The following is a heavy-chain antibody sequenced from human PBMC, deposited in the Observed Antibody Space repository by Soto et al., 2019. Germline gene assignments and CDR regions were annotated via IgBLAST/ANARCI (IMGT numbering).Heavy chain of an antibody. Sequence: QVQLQESGPGLVKPSQTLSLTCTVSGDSITRRDYYWTWIRQYPGKGLEWIGYIHHSGAAHYNPSLKSRLARSVDTSRNQSSLKLTSVTAADTAVYYCARAIGGNNWNANWFDSWGQGTKVTVSS. J-gene: IGHJ5*01. CDR3: ARAIGGNNWNANWFDS. CDR2: IHHSGAA. D-gene: IGHD1-20*01. CDR1: GDSITRRDYY. V-gene: IGHV4-31*03.